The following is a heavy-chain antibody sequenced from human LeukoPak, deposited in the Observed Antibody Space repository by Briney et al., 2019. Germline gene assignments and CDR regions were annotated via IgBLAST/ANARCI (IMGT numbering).Heavy chain of an antibody. J-gene: IGHJ6*03. CDR3: ARVRCSGGSCPYYYYYYYMDV. D-gene: IGHD2-15*01. V-gene: IGHV4-39*07. CDR2: IHYSGST. Sequence: KPSETLSLTCTVSGGPISSSSYYWAWIRQPPGKGLEWIGSIHYSGSTYYNPSLQSRVTISIDTSKNQFSLKLRFVTAADTAVYYCARVRCSGGSCPYYYYYYYMDVWGKGTTVTVSS. CDR1: GGPISSSSYY.